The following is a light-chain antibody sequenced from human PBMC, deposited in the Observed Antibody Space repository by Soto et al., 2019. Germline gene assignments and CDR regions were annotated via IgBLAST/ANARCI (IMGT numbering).Light chain of an antibody. J-gene: IGKJ5*01. CDR3: QQYNNWPPIT. CDR2: GAS. V-gene: IGKV3-15*01. CDR1: QSVSST. Sequence: EIVLTQAPFTGSLSTGGRATLSCRASQSVSSTFLAWYQQKPGQAPRLLIYGASTRATGIPARFSGSGSGTEFTLTISSLQSEDFAVYYCQQYNNWPPITFGQGTRLEN.